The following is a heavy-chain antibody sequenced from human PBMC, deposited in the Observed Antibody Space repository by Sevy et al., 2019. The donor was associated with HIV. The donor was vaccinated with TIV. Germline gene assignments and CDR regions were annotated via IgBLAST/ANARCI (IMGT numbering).Heavy chain of an antibody. J-gene: IGHJ5*02. V-gene: IGHV3-30*02. Sequence: GGSLRLSCAASGFTFNFHGMHWVRQAPGKGLEWVAFIWHDGSNKYMADSVKGRFTISRDNSKNTLFMQMNRLTVEDTAVYYCARETDNSARWLDPWGQGTLVTVSS. CDR3: ARETDNSARWLDP. CDR2: IWHDGSNK. CDR1: GFTFNFHG. D-gene: IGHD4-4*01.